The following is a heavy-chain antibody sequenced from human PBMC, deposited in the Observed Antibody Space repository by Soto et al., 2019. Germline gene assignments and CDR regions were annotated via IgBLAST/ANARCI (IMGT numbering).Heavy chain of an antibody. CDR1: GYTFTGYY. D-gene: IGHD6-13*01. V-gene: IGHV1-2*04. CDR3: ARTYSSSWYPYYYYGMDV. J-gene: IGHJ6*02. CDR2: INPNSGGT. Sequence: PSVKVSCKASGYTFTGYYIHWVRQAHGQGLEWMGWINPNSGGTNYAQKFQGWVTMTRDTSISTAYMELSRLRSDDTAVYYCARTYSSSWYPYYYYGMDVWGQGTTVTVSS.